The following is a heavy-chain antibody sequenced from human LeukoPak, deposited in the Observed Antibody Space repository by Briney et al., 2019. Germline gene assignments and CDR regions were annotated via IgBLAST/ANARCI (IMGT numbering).Heavy chain of an antibody. D-gene: IGHD4-17*01. CDR2: ISSSSTYI. CDR1: GFTFSSYS. CDR3: AKDRVWTTSPRTIDY. J-gene: IGHJ4*02. Sequence: GGSLRLSCAASGFTFSSYSMNWVRQAPGKGLEWVSSISSSSTYIYYADSVKGRFTISRDNAKNTLYVQMNSLRAEDTAIYYCAKDRVWTTSPRTIDYWGQGTLVTVSS. V-gene: IGHV3-21*04.